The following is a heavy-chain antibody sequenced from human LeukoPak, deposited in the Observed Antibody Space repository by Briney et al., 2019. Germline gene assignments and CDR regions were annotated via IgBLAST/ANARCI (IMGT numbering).Heavy chain of an antibody. CDR2: IWYDGSNK. D-gene: IGHD5-12*01. CDR1: GFTFSSYG. CDR3: AKDRGVATIFPSYFDY. J-gene: IGHJ4*02. V-gene: IGHV3-33*06. Sequence: GRSLRLSCAASGFTFSSYGMHWVRQAPGKGLEWVAVIWYDGSNKYYADSVKGRFTISRDNSKNTLYLQMNSLRAEDTAVYYCAKDRGVATIFPSYFDYWGQGTLVTVSS.